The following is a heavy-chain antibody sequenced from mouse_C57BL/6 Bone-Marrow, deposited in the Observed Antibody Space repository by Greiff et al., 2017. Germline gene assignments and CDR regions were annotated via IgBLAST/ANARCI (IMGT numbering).Heavy chain of an antibody. D-gene: IGHD3-2*02. J-gene: IGHJ2*01. V-gene: IGHV1-69*01. CDR1: GYTFTSYW. Sequence: QVQLQQPGAELVMPGASVKLSCKVSGYTFTSYWMHWVKQRPGQGLEWIGEIDPSDSYTNYNQKFKGKSTLTVEKSSSTASMQLSSLTSEASAVYYCARGQGVAQATGDYFDYWGQGTTLTVSS. CDR3: ARGQGVAQATGDYFDY. CDR2: IDPSDSYT.